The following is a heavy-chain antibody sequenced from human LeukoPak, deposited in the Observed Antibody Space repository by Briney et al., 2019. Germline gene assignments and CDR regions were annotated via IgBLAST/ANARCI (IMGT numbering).Heavy chain of an antibody. D-gene: IGHD3-3*01. Sequence: SETLSLTCTVSGGSISSGSYYWSWIRQPAGKGLEWIGRIYTSGSTNYNPSLKSRVTISVDTSKNQFSLKLSSVTAADTAVYYCARGYYDFWSGPSADWFDPWGQGTLVTVSS. CDR1: GGSISSGSYY. CDR3: ARGYYDFWSGPSADWFDP. CDR2: IYTSGST. J-gene: IGHJ5*02. V-gene: IGHV4-61*02.